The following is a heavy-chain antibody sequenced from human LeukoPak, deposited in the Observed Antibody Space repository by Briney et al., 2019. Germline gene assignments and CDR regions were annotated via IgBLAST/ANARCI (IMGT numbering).Heavy chain of an antibody. D-gene: IGHD6-13*01. Sequence: SETLSLTCAVSGGSISSGGYSWSWIRQPPGKGLEWIGYIYYSGSTNYNPSLKSRVTISVDTSKNQFSLKLSSVTAADTVVYYCARVYYSSSYDYWYFDLWGRGTLVTVSS. J-gene: IGHJ2*01. V-gene: IGHV4-61*08. CDR2: IYYSGST. CDR1: GGSISSGGYS. CDR3: ARVYYSSSYDYWYFDL.